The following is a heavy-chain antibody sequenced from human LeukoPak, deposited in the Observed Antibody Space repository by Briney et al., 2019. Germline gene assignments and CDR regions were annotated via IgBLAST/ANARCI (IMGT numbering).Heavy chain of an antibody. J-gene: IGHJ4*02. Sequence: SETLSLTCTVSGGAISSYFWSWIRQPPGKGLEWIGYIQNSGNSNYNSSLKSRVTISVDTSQNHFSLKVSSVTAADTAVYYCARGGRWQQSPFDYWGQGTLVTVSS. CDR1: GGAISSYF. CDR2: IQNSGNS. CDR3: ARGGRWQQSPFDY. V-gene: IGHV4-59*01. D-gene: IGHD5-24*01.